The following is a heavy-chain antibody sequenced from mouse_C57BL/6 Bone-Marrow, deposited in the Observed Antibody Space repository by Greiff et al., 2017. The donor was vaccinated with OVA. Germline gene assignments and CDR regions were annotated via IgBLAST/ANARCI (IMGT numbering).Heavy chain of an antibody. V-gene: IGHV2-9-1*01. CDR2: IWTGGGT. CDR3: DRTSITTVPGYFDV. D-gene: IGHD1-1*01. CDR1: GFSLTSYA. Sequence: VKLMESGPGLVAPSQSLSITCTVSGFSLTSYAISWVRQPPGKGLEWLGVIWTGGGTNYNSALKSRLSISKDNSKSQVLLKMNRLQTDDTARYYCDRTSITTVPGYFDVWGTGTTVTVSS. J-gene: IGHJ1*03.